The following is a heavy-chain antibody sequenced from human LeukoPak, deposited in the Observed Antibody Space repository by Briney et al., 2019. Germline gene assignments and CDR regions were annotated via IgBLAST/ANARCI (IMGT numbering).Heavy chain of an antibody. D-gene: IGHD5-18*01. CDR2: ISWNSGSI. J-gene: IGHJ4*02. V-gene: IGHV3-9*01. CDR3: ARARGYSYADEFHFDH. CDR1: GFTFDDYA. Sequence: SLRLSCAASGFTFDDYAMHWVRQAPGKGLEWVPGISWNSGSIGYADSVKGRFTISRDNSKNTLYLQLNSLRAEDTAMYYCARARGYSYADEFHFDHWGQGTLVTVSS.